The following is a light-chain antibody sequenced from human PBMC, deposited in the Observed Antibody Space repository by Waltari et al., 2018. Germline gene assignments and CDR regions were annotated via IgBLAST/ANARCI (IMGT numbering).Light chain of an antibody. V-gene: IGKV1-39*01. CDR3: QQCYSAPPT. CDR2: AAS. CDR1: QSITNF. Sequence: DIQMTQSPSSLSASVGDRVTITCRASQSITNFLVWYQQRPGKAPTLLLSAASNLQSGVPSRFSGSGSGTAFTLTISSLQPEDFATYYCQQCYSAPPTFGGGTKLEIK. J-gene: IGKJ4*01.